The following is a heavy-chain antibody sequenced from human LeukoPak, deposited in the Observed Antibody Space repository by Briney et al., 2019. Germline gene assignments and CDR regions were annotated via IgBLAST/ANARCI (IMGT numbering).Heavy chain of an antibody. CDR3: ARSHGAGLQWFDT. Sequence: PGGSLRLSCAASGFSFSSYAMTWVGQTPGKGLEGVSVISAGSVSTYYADSVKGRFTISRDNSNNTLFLQMTSLRAADTAVYYCARSHGAGLQWFDTWGQGTPVTVSS. D-gene: IGHD3-10*01. V-gene: IGHV3-23*01. CDR2: ISAGSVST. CDR1: GFSFSSYA. J-gene: IGHJ5*02.